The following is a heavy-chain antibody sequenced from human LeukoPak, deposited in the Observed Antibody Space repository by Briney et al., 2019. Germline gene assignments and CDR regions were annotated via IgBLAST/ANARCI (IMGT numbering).Heavy chain of an antibody. CDR1: GGSISSSSYY. Sequence: SETLSLTCTVSGGSISSSSYYWGWFRQPPGKGLEWIGSIYYSGSTYYNPSLKSRVTISVDTSKNQFSLKLSSVTAADTAVYYCAREKGICCGGSCYFGHNYYYYYMDVWGKGTTVTVSS. V-gene: IGHV4-39*07. D-gene: IGHD2-15*01. CDR2: IYYSGST. J-gene: IGHJ6*03. CDR3: AREKGICCGGSCYFGHNYYYYYMDV.